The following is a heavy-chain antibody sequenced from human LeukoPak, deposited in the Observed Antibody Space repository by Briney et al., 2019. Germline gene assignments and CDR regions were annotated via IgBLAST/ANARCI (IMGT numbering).Heavy chain of an antibody. CDR1: GYSFTSNW. V-gene: IGHV5-51*01. Sequence: GESLQISYKGSGYSFTSNWIGWVRQMPGKGLEWMGIIYPGDSDTRYSPSFQGQVTISADKSINTAYLQWSSLKASDTAMYYCARQGDSNYYYYMDVWGKGTTVTVSS. D-gene: IGHD2-21*02. CDR3: ARQGDSNYYYYMDV. CDR2: IYPGDSDT. J-gene: IGHJ6*03.